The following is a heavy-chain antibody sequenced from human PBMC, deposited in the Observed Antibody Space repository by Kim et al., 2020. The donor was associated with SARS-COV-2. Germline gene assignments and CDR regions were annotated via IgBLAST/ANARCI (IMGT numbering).Heavy chain of an antibody. V-gene: IGHV4-31*02. J-gene: IGHJ4*02. CDR3: ARDLAGRSNFDF. Sequence: YSNPSLKSRVTMSADTSKNQFSLKMTSVTAADTAVYYCARDLAGRSNFDFWGRGTLVTVSS.